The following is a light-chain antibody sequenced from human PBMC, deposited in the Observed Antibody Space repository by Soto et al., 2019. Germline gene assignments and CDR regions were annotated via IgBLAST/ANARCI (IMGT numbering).Light chain of an antibody. CDR2: EVS. J-gene: IGLJ2*01. CDR1: SSDVGGYNY. CDR3: SSYTSSSTLVV. Sequence: QSALTQPASVSGSPGQSITISCTGTSSDVGGYNYVSWYQQHPGKAPKLMIYEVSNRPSGVSNRFSGSKYGNTASLTISGLQAEDAADYYCSSYTSSSTLVVFGGGTKLAVL. V-gene: IGLV2-14*01.